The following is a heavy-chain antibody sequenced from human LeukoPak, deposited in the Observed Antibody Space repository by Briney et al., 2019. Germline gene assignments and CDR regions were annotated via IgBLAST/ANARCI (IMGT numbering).Heavy chain of an antibody. Sequence: GASVKVSCKASGYTFTSYGISWVRQAPGQGLEWMGWISAYNGNTNYAQKLQGRVTMTTDTSTSTAYMELRSLRSEDTAVYYCARDAVPYCSSTGCYRMDVWGKGTTVTVSS. D-gene: IGHD2-2*01. CDR3: ARDAVPYCSSTGCYRMDV. CDR1: GYTFTSYG. CDR2: ISAYNGNT. J-gene: IGHJ6*04. V-gene: IGHV1-18*01.